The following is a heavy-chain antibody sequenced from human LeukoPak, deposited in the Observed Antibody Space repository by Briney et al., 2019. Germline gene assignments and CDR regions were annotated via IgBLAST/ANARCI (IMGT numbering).Heavy chain of an antibody. J-gene: IGHJ5*02. CDR2: ISSSGSTI. CDR1: GFTFSSYE. CDR3: ARDGSYSSSWYNWFDP. V-gene: IGHV3-48*03. Sequence: GGSLRLSCAASGFTFSSYEMNWVRQAPGKGLEWVSYISSSGSTIYYADSVKGRFTISRDNAKNSLYLQMNSLRAEDTAVYYCARDGSYSSSWYNWFDPWGQGTLVTVSS. D-gene: IGHD6-13*01.